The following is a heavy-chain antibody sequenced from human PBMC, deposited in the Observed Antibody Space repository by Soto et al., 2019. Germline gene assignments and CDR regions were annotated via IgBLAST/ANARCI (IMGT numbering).Heavy chain of an antibody. J-gene: IGHJ4*02. Sequence: EVQLLESGGGLVQPGGSLRLSCAASGFTFSSYAMSWVRQAPGKGLEWVSAISGSGGSTYYADSVKGRFTISSSNSKTTLYLQMNSLRAEDTAVYYCAKDLVGGGGYWCQGTLVTVAS. V-gene: IGHV3-23*01. CDR2: ISGSGGST. D-gene: IGHD1-26*01. CDR3: AKDLVGGGGY. CDR1: GFTFSSYA.